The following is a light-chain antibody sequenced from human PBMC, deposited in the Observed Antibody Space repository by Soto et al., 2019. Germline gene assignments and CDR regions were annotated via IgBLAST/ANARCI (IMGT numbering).Light chain of an antibody. J-gene: IGKJ1*01. CDR3: QQHYNTPRT. Sequence: DIQMTQSPSSLSASVGDRVTITCRTSQPISDYLNWYQQKPGKAPTLLIYTTSNLQSGVPSRFSGSGSATHFTFTISSLQPEDFATYYCQQHYNTPRTFGQGTKVDIK. CDR2: TTS. CDR1: QPISDY. V-gene: IGKV1-39*01.